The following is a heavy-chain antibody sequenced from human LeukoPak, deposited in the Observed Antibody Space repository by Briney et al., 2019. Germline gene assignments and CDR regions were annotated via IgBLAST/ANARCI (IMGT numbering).Heavy chain of an antibody. CDR3: ARGDSSSWYPRFYYYYYYYMDV. J-gene: IGHJ6*03. Sequence: ASVKVSCKASGYTFTGYYMHWVRQAPGQGLEWMGWINLNSGGTNYPQKFQDRVTMTRDTSISTAYMELSRLRSSDTAVYYCARGDSSSWYPRFYYYYYYYMDVRGKGTTVTVSS. CDR1: GYTFTGYY. D-gene: IGHD6-13*01. V-gene: IGHV1-2*02. CDR2: INLNSGGT.